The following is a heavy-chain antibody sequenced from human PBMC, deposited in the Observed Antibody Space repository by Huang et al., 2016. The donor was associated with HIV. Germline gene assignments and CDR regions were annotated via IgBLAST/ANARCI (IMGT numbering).Heavy chain of an antibody. V-gene: IGHV3-21*01. D-gene: IGHD1-26*01. CDR3: ARDWDLAPFDY. CDR2: ISRSSSYI. CDR1: GFTFSSYS. J-gene: IGHJ4*02. Sequence: EVQLVESGGGLVKPGGSLRLSWAASGFTFSSYSMNWVRQAPGKVLEWVSSISRSSSYIDYADSVKGRFTISRDNAKNSLYLQMNSLRVEDTAVYYCARDWDLAPFDYWGQGTLVTVSS.